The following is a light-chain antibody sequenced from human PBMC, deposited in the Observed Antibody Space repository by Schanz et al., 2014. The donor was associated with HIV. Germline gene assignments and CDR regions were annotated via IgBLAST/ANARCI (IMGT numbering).Light chain of an antibody. CDR3: QQYGGSVPWT. J-gene: IGKJ1*01. CDR2: GGS. Sequence: ETVLTQSPDTLSLSPGESATLSCRASQSVGSNWLAWYQQKPGQAPRLLIYGGSKRATGIPDRFSGSGSETDFTLTISSLEPEDFAVYYCQQYGGSVPWTFGQGTKVEIK. CDR1: QSVGSNW. V-gene: IGKV3-20*01.